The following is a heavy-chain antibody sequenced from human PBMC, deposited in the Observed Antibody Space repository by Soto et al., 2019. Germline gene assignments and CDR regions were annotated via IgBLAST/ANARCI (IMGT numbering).Heavy chain of an antibody. CDR3: ARGGFYSNPNYYYYGMDV. CDR1: GGTFSIYT. CDR2: PNSGNT. D-gene: IGHD4-4*01. V-gene: IGHV1-8*02. J-gene: IGHJ6*02. Sequence: VSVKVSCKASGGTFSIYTIIWLQQAPGQGLEWMDPNSGNTGYAQKFQGRVTMTRNTSISTAYMELSSLRSEDTAVYYCARGGFYSNPNYYYYGMDVWGQGTTVTVSS.